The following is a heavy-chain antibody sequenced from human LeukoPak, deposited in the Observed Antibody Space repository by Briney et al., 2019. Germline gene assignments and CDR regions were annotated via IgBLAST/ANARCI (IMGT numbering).Heavy chain of an antibody. CDR3: ASTPRYNGYGMDV. Sequence: ASVKVSCKASGYTFTSYYMHWVRQPPGQGLEWMGIINPSGGSTSYAQKFQGRVTMTRDTSTTTVYMELSSLRSEDTAVYYCASTPRYNGYGMDVWGQGTTVTVSS. V-gene: IGHV1-46*01. CDR1: GYTFTSYY. J-gene: IGHJ6*02. CDR2: INPSGGST. D-gene: IGHD5-12*01.